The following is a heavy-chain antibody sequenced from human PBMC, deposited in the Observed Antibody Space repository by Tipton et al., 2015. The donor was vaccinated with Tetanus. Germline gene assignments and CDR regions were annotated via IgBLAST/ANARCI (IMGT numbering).Heavy chain of an antibody. V-gene: IGHV4-30-2*01. J-gene: IGHJ4*02. CDR1: GGSTSSGGYS. CDR3: ARVVIWFGAPPSHFDY. Sequence: TLSLTCAVSGGSTSSGGYSWSWIRQPPGKGLEWIGYIYHSGSTYYNPSLKGRVTISVDRSKNQFSLKLSSVTAADTAVYYCARVVIWFGAPPSHFDYWGQGTLVTVSS. D-gene: IGHD3-10*01. CDR2: IYHSGST.